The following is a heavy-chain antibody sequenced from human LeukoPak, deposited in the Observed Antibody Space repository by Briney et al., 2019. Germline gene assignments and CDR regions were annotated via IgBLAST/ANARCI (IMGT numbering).Heavy chain of an antibody. V-gene: IGHV1-69*02. Sequence: SVKVSCKASGGSFNSFNINWVRQAPGQGLDWMGRVIPILGMANYAQKFQGRAKITADKSTTTAYMELSSLRSEDTAVYFCASEIENVDTGIEYWGQGTLVTVSS. CDR3: ASEIENVDTGIEY. J-gene: IGHJ4*02. CDR2: VIPILGMA. CDR1: GGSFNSFN. D-gene: IGHD5-18*01.